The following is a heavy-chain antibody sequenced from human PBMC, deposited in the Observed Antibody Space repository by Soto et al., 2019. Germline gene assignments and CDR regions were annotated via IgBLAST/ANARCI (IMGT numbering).Heavy chain of an antibody. D-gene: IGHD5-18*01. V-gene: IGHV3-66*01. CDR2: IYSDGRT. CDR3: ARETAVVTLGHYYYYMDV. Sequence: GGSLRLSCAASGFTVSSNYMSWIRQAPGKGLEWVSVIYSDGRTYYTDSVKGRFTFSRDISKNTPYLQMNSLRAEDTAVYYCARETAVVTLGHYYYYMDVWGKGTTVTVS. J-gene: IGHJ6*03. CDR1: GFTVSSNY.